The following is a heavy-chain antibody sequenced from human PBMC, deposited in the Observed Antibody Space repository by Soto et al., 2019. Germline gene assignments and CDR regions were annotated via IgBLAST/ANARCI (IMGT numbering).Heavy chain of an antibody. CDR3: ARDSSSRYYGMDV. V-gene: IGHV1-69*13. Sequence: WASVKVSCKASGGTFSSYAISWVRQAPGQGLEWMGGIIPIFGTANYAQKFQGRVTITADESTSTAYMELSSLRSEDTAVYYCARDSSSRYYGMDVWGQGTTVTVSS. D-gene: IGHD6-6*01. CDR2: IIPIFGTA. J-gene: IGHJ6*02. CDR1: GGTFSSYA.